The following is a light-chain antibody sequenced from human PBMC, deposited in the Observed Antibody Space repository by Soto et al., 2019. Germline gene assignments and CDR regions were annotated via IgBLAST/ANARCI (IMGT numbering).Light chain of an antibody. V-gene: IGKV1-39*01. CDR3: QQSYSTPRT. J-gene: IGKJ1*01. CDR2: AAS. CDR1: QTINSY. Sequence: DIQMTQSPSSLSASVGDRVTITCRASQTINSYLNWYQHKRGKAPKLLIYAASSLQGGVPSRFSGSGSGTDFTLTISTLQPEDCATYYCQQSYSTPRTFGQGTKVEVK.